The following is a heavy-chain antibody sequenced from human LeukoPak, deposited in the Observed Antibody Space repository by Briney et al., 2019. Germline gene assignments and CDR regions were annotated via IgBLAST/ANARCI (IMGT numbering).Heavy chain of an antibody. J-gene: IGHJ4*02. CDR2: IDEDGDVK. CDR3: ARHVPRGRSDFDC. D-gene: IGHD5-12*01. V-gene: IGHV3-7*01. CDR1: GFSFRGR. Sequence: GGSLRLSCAASGFSFRGRMAWVRQAPGKGLEWLANIDEDGDVKSYVESVKGRFTVSRDNDRASLYLQMESLRAEDTAVYYCARHVPRGRSDFDCWGQGALVTVSS.